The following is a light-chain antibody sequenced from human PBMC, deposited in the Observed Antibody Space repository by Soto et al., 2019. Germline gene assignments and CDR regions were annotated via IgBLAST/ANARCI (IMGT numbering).Light chain of an antibody. V-gene: IGKV3D-15*02. J-gene: IGKJ1*01. CDR2: GAS. Sequence: ETVIKISLATLSVSTRERAALSFRASQRGRSNLAWYQHKPGLAPRLVIYGASTRATGIPARFSGSGSGTDFTLTISRLETEDFAVYYCQQYGSSPWTFGQGTKVDTK. CDR3: QQYGSSPWT. CDR1: QRGRSN.